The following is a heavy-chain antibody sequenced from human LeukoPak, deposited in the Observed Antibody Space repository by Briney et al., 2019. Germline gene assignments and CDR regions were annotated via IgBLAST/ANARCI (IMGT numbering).Heavy chain of an antibody. Sequence: SETLSLTCAVYGGPFSGYYWSWIRQPPGKGLEWIGEINHSGSTNYNPSLKSRVTISVDTSKNQFSLKLSSVTAADTAVYYCAREGCSSTSCYLRGHAFDIWGQGTMVTVSS. CDR2: INHSGST. J-gene: IGHJ3*02. CDR3: AREGCSSTSCYLRGHAFDI. CDR1: GGPFSGYY. D-gene: IGHD2-2*01. V-gene: IGHV4-34*01.